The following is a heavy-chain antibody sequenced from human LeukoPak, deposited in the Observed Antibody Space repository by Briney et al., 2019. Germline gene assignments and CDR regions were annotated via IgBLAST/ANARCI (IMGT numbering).Heavy chain of an antibody. V-gene: IGHV4-38-2*01. CDR1: GYSISSGYY. D-gene: IGHD3-22*01. CDR3: ARLGPHYYDSSGNFDY. Sequence: SETLSLTCAVSGYSISSGYYWGWIRQPPGKGLEWIGSIYHSGSTYYNPSLKGRVTISVDTSKNQFSLKLSSVTAADTAVYYCARLGPHYYDSSGNFDYWGQGTLVTVSS. J-gene: IGHJ4*02. CDR2: IYHSGST.